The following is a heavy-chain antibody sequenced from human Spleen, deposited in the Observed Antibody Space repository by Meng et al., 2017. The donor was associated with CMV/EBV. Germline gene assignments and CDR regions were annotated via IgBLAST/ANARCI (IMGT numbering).Heavy chain of an antibody. CDR3: ARLGSGQRYFDY. CDR1: RFSFSNYA. J-gene: IGHJ4*02. D-gene: IGHD3-3*01. Sequence: GESLKISCASSRFSFSNYAVHWVRQAPGKGLEWVAVISYDGSNKYYADSVKGRFTISRDNAKNSLYLQMNSLRADDTAVYYCARLGSGQRYFDYWGQGTLVTVSS. V-gene: IGHV3-30*04. CDR2: ISYDGSNK.